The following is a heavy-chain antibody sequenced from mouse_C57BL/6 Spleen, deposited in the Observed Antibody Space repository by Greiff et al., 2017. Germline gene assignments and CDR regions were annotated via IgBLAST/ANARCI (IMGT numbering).Heavy chain of an antibody. CDR1: GYAFSSSW. D-gene: IGHD1-1*01. V-gene: IGHV1-82*01. Sequence: QVQLKQSGPELVKPGASVKISCKASGYAFSSSWMNWVKQRPGKGLEWIGRIYPGDGDTNYNGKFKGKATLTADKSASTAYMQHSSLTSEDSAVYFCAREDGSSLYYAMDYWGQGTSVTVSS. CDR2: IYPGDGDT. J-gene: IGHJ4*01. CDR3: AREDGSSLYYAMDY.